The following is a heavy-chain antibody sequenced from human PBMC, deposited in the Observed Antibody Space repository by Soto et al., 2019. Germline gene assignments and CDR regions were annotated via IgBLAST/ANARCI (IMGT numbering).Heavy chain of an antibody. Sequence: QVQLVESGGGVVQPGRSLRLSCAASGFTFSSYGMHWVRQAPGKGLEWVAVIWYDGSNKYYADSVKGRFTISRDNSKNTLYLKMNSLRAEDTAVYYCARNYYGSGSYAFDIWGQGTMVTVSS. CDR3: ARNYYGSGSYAFDI. CDR2: IWYDGSNK. CDR1: GFTFSSYG. V-gene: IGHV3-33*01. J-gene: IGHJ3*02. D-gene: IGHD3-10*01.